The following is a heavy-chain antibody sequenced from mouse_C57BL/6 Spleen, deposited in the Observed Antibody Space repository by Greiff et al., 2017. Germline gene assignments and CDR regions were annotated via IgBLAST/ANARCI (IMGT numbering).Heavy chain of an antibody. CDR2: ISDGGSYT. V-gene: IGHV5-4*01. D-gene: IGHD1-1*01. J-gene: IGHJ2*01. CDR1: GFTFSSYA. CDR3: ARSGYGSSYDY. Sequence: DVQLVESGGGLVKPGGSLKLSCAASGFTFSSYAMSWVRQTPEKRLEWVATISDGGSYTYYPDNVKGRFTISRDNAKNNLYLQMSHLKSEDTAMYYCARSGYGSSYDYWGQGTTLTVSS.